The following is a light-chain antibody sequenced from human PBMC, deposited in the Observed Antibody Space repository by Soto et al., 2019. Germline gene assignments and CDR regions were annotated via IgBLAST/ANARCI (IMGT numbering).Light chain of an antibody. CDR3: RSYTSSSTRSSTLA. V-gene: IGLV2-14*02. Sequence: QSALTQPASVSGSPGQSITISCTGTSSDVGSYNLVSWYQQHPGKAPKLMIYEVTNRPSGVSNRFSGSKSGNTASLTISGLQAEDEADYYCRSYTSSSTRSSTLAFGGGTQLTVL. CDR1: SSDVGSYNL. CDR2: EVT. J-gene: IGLJ3*02.